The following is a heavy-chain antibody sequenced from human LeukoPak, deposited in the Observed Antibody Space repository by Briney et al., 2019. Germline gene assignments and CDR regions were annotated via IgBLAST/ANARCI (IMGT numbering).Heavy chain of an antibody. V-gene: IGHV4-59*01. Sequence: SETLSLTCTVSGGSISSYYWSWIRQPPGKGLEWIGYIYYSGSTNYNPSLKSRVTISVDTSKNQFSLKLSSVTAADTAVYYCARDTSEVVAWHYYGMDVWGQGTTVTVSS. D-gene: IGHD2-15*01. CDR3: ARDTSEVVAWHYYGMDV. J-gene: IGHJ6*02. CDR1: GGSISSYY. CDR2: IYYSGST.